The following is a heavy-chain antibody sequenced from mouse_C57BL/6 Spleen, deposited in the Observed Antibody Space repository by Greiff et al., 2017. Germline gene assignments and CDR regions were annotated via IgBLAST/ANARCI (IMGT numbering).Heavy chain of an antibody. CDR3: ARSGKYDYYYYAMDY. CDR1: GYAFSSSW. J-gene: IGHJ4*01. D-gene: IGHD2-4*01. Sequence: QVQLQQSGPELVKPWASVKISCKASGYAFSSSWMNWVKQRPGKGLEWIGRIYPGDGDTNYNGKFKGKATLTADKSSSTAYMQLSSLTSEDSAVYFCARSGKYDYYYYAMDYWGQGTSVTVAS. V-gene: IGHV1-82*01. CDR2: IYPGDGDT.